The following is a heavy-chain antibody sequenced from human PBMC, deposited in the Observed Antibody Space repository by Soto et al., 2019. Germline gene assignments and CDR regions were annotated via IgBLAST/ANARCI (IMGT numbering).Heavy chain of an antibody. CDR3: AREGRDRKTGLVPAAQEGMDA. CDR1: GGTFSRYS. Sequence: QVQLVQSGAEVKKPGSSVKVSCKASGGTFSRYSITWVRQAPGHGLEWIGRIIPIFGIPTYAQKFQGRVTITADESTSTSYMEIRRMRSAGRCVYCCAREGRDRKTGLVPAAQEGMDAWGRETTAT. J-gene: IGHJ6*03. CDR2: IIPIFGIP. V-gene: IGHV1-69*02. D-gene: IGHD2-2*01.